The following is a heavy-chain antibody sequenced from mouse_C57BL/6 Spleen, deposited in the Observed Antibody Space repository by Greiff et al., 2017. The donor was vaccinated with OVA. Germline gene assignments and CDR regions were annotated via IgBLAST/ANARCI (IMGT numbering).Heavy chain of an antibody. Sequence: QVQLKQSGAELVKPGASVKLSCKASGYTFTSYWMHWVKQRPGQGLEWIGYINPSSGYTKYNQKFKDKATLTADKSSSTAYMQLSSLTYEDSAVYYCANGIYYGYGTHYAMDYWGQGTSVTVAS. D-gene: IGHD2-2*01. V-gene: IGHV1-7*01. CDR1: GYTFTSYW. CDR2: INPSSGYT. J-gene: IGHJ4*01. CDR3: ANGIYYGYGTHYAMDY.